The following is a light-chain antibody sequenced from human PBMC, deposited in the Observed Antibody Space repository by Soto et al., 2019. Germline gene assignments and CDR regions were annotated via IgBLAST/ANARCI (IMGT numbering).Light chain of an antibody. Sequence: IPMTQSPSTLSASVGDRVTITCRASQSISNSLAWYQQKPGKAPNLLIYKASSLESGVPSRFSGSGSGTEFTLTISSLQPDDFATYYCRQYVSYPVTFGGGTKVEMK. J-gene: IGKJ4*01. V-gene: IGKV1-5*03. CDR2: KAS. CDR1: QSISNS. CDR3: RQYVSYPVT.